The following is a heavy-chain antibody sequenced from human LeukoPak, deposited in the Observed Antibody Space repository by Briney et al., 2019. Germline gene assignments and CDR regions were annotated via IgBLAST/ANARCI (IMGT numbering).Heavy chain of an antibody. Sequence: PGGSLRLSCAASGFTFSSYGMHWVRQAPGKGLEWVAVISYDGSNKCYADSVKGRFTISRDNSKNTLYLQMNSLRAEDTAVYYCAKDPLDYGDYDRDYYGYWGQGTLVTVSS. CDR2: ISYDGSNK. CDR1: GFTFSSYG. D-gene: IGHD4-17*01. J-gene: IGHJ4*02. CDR3: AKDPLDYGDYDRDYYGY. V-gene: IGHV3-30*18.